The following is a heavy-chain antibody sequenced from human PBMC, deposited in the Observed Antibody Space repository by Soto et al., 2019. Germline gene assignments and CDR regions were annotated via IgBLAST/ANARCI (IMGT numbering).Heavy chain of an antibody. V-gene: IGHV4-38-2*01. D-gene: IGHD2-2*01. J-gene: IGHJ6*02. CDR2: IYQSGTT. CDR3: AGATSTTSYGMDV. CDR1: GYSIRSAYY. Sequence: ETLSLTCAVSGYSIRSAYYWGWIRQPPGKGLEWIGSIYQSGTTYYNPSLKSRVTISVDTSKNQVSLNLTSVTAADTVLYYCAGATSTTSYGMDVWGQGTTVTVSS.